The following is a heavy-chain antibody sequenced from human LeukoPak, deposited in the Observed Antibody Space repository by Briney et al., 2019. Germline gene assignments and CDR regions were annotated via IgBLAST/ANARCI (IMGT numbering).Heavy chain of an antibody. Sequence: LSLTCTVSGGSVSSGAYYWSWIRQAPGKGLEWVSYISSSSSYTNYADSVKGRFTISRDNAKNSLYLQMNSLRAEDTAVYYCARDTYSSNWYGFDPWGQGTLVTVSS. V-gene: IGHV3-11*05. CDR3: ARDTYSSNWYGFDP. D-gene: IGHD6-13*01. CDR2: ISSSSSYT. J-gene: IGHJ5*02. CDR1: GGSVSSGAYY.